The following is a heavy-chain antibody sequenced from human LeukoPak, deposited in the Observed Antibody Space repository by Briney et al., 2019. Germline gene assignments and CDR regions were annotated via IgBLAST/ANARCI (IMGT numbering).Heavy chain of an antibody. J-gene: IGHJ4*02. V-gene: IGHV5-51*01. CDR3: ARGSGDPHFDY. Sequence: GESLKISCKGSGYSFTTNWIGWGRQMPGKGLEWEGIIYHGDSDTRYSPSFQGQVTMSADTSINTAYLQWSSLKASDTAIYFCARGSGDPHFDYWGQGTLVTVSS. CDR2: IYHGDSDT. D-gene: IGHD2-15*01. CDR1: GYSFTTNW.